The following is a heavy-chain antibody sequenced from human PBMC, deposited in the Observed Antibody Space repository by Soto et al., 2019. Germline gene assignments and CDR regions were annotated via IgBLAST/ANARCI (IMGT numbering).Heavy chain of an antibody. Sequence: PSETLSLTCTVSGGSISSSSYYWGWIRQPPGKGLEWIGSIYYSGSTYYNPSLKSRVTISVDTSKNQFSLKLSSVTAADTAVYYCARGTATGGSYFDYWGQGTLVTVSS. J-gene: IGHJ4*02. V-gene: IGHV4-39*01. CDR2: IYYSGST. CDR1: GGSISSSSYY. D-gene: IGHD1-26*01. CDR3: ARGTATGGSYFDY.